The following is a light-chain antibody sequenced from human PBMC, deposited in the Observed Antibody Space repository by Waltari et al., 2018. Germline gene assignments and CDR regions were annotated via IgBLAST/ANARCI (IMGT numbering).Light chain of an antibody. V-gene: IGLV2-23*01. J-gene: IGLJ1*01. CDR3: CSYAGRGTYV. CDR1: TSDVGSYDL. Sequence: QSALTQPASVSGTPGQSITISCSGTTSDVGSYDLVSWYQQHPGEAPKRLSCEGFKRPPATASRFSGAKSGSTASRTISGLQPEDEADYYCCSYAGRGTYVFGSGTKVTVL. CDR2: EGF.